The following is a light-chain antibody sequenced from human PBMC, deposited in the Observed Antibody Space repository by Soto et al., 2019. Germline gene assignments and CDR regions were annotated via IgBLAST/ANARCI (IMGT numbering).Light chain of an antibody. V-gene: IGKV1-39*01. CDR3: QQSYSIPFT. J-gene: IGKJ5*01. Sequence: TQSPSSLSASGGDRVTITFRASQDINNYLAWYQQKPGKAPKLLIYAVSTLPSGVPSRFSGSGSVTDFTLTISSLQPEDFATYYCQQSYSIPFTFGQGTRLEI. CDR1: QDINNY. CDR2: AVS.